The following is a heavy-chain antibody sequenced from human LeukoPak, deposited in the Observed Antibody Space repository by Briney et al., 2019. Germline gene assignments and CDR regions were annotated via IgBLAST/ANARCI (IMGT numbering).Heavy chain of an antibody. J-gene: IGHJ4*02. D-gene: IGHD3-10*01. CDR3: ARGGSGESFWY. Sequence: ASVKVSCKASGGTFSSYAISSVRQAPGQGLEWMGRIIPILGIANYAQKFQGRVTITADKSTSTAYMELSSVISEDTAVYYCARGGSGESFWYWGQGTLVTVSS. CDR1: GGTFSSYA. CDR2: IIPILGIA. V-gene: IGHV1-69*04.